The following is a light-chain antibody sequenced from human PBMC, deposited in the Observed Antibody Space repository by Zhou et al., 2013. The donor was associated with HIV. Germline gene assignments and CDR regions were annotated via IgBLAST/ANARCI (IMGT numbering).Light chain of an antibody. J-gene: IGKJ1*01. CDR3: MQALQIPWT. CDR1: QSLLHSNGYNY. Sequence: DIVMTQSPLSLSVTPGEPASISCRSSQSLLHSNGYNYLDWYLQKPGQSPQLLIYLGSNRASGVPDRFSGSGSGTDFTLKISRVEAEDVGVYYCMQALQIPWTFGRRDQGGNQT. V-gene: IGKV2-28*01. CDR2: LGS.